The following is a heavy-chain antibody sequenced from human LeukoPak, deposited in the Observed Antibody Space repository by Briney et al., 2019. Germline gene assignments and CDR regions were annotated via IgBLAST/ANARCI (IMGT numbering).Heavy chain of an antibody. Sequence: GASVKVSCKVSGYTLTELSMHWVRQAPGKGLEWMGGFDPEDGETIYAQKFQGRVTMTEDTYTDTAYMELSSLRSEDTAVYYCARATSNSDGYYYYMDVWGKGTTVTVSS. CDR3: ARATSNSDGYYYYMDV. CDR2: FDPEDGET. V-gene: IGHV1-24*01. D-gene: IGHD4-11*01. J-gene: IGHJ6*03. CDR1: GYTLTELS.